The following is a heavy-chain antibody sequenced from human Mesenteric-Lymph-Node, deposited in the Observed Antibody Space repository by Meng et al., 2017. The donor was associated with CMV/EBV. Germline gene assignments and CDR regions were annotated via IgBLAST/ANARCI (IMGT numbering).Heavy chain of an antibody. CDR1: GFTFSSYG. Sequence: GESLKISCEASGFTFSSYGMSWVRQVPGEGLEWVSGISGSGSNTHYADSVKGRFTISRDNSKNTLYLQMNSLRAEDTAVYYCAKRGYYDSSSSYAPFDFWGQGTLVTVSS. V-gene: IGHV3-23*01. D-gene: IGHD3-22*01. CDR2: ISGSGSNT. CDR3: AKRGYYDSSSSYAPFDF. J-gene: IGHJ4*02.